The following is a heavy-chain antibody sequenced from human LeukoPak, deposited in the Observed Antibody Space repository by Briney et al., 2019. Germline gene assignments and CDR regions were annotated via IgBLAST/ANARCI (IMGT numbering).Heavy chain of an antibody. CDR1: GYTVNRTY. CDR2: IYSGGAT. CDR3: AKDGGYNRGWYPYYFDY. J-gene: IGHJ4*02. Sequence: GGSLRLSCAASGYTVNRTYMSWVRQAPGRGLEWVSVIYSGGATYYSDSVMGRFTISRDNSKNTLYLQMNSLRAEDTAVYYCAKDGGYNRGWYPYYFDYWGQGTLVTVSS. V-gene: IGHV3-66*01. D-gene: IGHD6-19*01.